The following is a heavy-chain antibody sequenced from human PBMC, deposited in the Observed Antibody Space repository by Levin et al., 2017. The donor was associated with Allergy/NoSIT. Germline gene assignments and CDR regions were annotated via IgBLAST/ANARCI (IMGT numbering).Heavy chain of an antibody. J-gene: IGHJ4*02. V-gene: IGHV3-21*01. CDR1: GFTFSSYT. CDR3: ASGVSTTSPRRDY. Sequence: GGSLRLSCAASGFTFSSYTMNWVRQAPGKGLEWVSAISSSSSSIYYADSVKGRFTISRDDAKNSLYLQMNSLRAEDTAVYYCASGVSTTSPRRDYWGQGTLVTVSS. D-gene: IGHD2-2*01. CDR2: ISSSSSSI.